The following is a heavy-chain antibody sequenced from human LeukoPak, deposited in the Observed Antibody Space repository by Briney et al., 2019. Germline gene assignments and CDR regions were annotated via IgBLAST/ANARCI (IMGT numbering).Heavy chain of an antibody. CDR1: GFIFSSYA. J-gene: IGHJ4*02. Sequence: PGRSLRLSCAASGFIFSSYAMHWVRQAPGKGLEWVAVIWYDGSNKYYADSVKGRFTISRDNSKNTLYLQMNGLRAEDTAVYYCARDRVVVAATEGYYFDYWGQGTLVTVSS. CDR2: IWYDGSNK. D-gene: IGHD2-15*01. CDR3: ARDRVVVAATEGYYFDY. V-gene: IGHV3-33*01.